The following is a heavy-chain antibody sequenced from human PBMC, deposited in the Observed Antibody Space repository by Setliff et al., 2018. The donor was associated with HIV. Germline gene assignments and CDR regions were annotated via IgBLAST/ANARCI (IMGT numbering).Heavy chain of an antibody. CDR1: GFTFSKYW. CDR3: ARSPQGGYFDY. CDR2: IKGDGSII. V-gene: IGHV3-74*01. J-gene: IGHJ4*03. Sequence: GGSLRLSCVMSGFTFSKYWMHWVRQVPGKGPVWVAHIKGDGSIINHADSVKGRFTISRDNAKNTLDLQMNSLRAEDTALYHCARSPQGGYFDYWGQGTLVTVSS.